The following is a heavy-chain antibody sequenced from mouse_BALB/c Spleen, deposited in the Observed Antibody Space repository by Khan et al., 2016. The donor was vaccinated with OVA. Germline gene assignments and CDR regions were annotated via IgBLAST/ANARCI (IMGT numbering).Heavy chain of an antibody. D-gene: IGHD2-14*01. CDR3: ARNSYMYDFTY. CDR1: GFSLTTYG. V-gene: IGHV2-2*01. J-gene: IGHJ3*01. CDR2: IRSGGTT. Sequence: QVQLKQSGPGLVQPSQSLSITCTVSGFSLTTYGIHWIRQPQGKGLEWLGVIRSGGTTDYNGAFISRLNITKDNSKSQVFFKMNSLQADDTAIYYCARNSYMYDFTYWGQGTLVTVSS.